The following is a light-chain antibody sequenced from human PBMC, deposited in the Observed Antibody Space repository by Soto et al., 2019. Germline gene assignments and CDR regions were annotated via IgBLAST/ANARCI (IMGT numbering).Light chain of an antibody. CDR3: AAWDDSLSGVV. CDR2: TNN. CDR1: SSNIGRYT. J-gene: IGLJ2*01. V-gene: IGLV1-44*01. Sequence: QSVLTQPPSASGTPGQRVTISCSGSSSNIGRYTVNWYQQLPGTAPTLLISTNNQRPAGVPDRFSGSKSGSSASLAISGLRSEDEADYYCAAWDDSLSGVVFGGGTKLTVL.